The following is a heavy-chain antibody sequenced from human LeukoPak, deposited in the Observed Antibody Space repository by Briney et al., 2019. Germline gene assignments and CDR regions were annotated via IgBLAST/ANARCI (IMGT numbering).Heavy chain of an antibody. J-gene: IGHJ3*02. D-gene: IGHD4-17*01. CDR1: GFNFDDYA. V-gene: IGHV3-9*01. CDR3: ARARAPVTRISSFDI. CDR2: ISWNSDKI. Sequence: GGSLRLSCAASGFNFDDYAMHWVRQAPGKGLEWVTGISWNSDKIGYADSVKGRFTISRDNSKNTLYLQMNSLRADDTAVYYCARARAPVTRISSFDIWGQGTMVTVSS.